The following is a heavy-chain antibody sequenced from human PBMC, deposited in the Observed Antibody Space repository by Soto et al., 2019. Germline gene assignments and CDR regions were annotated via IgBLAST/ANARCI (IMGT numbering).Heavy chain of an antibody. Sequence: GGSMRLPCVASAFTFSDYAMSWVRQAPGKGLEWVPAISGSGGTTYYADSVKGRFTISRDNSKNTMYLQVNSMRAEDTAIYYGAQVINSGWYLVYWGQGTLVRISS. CDR2: ISGSGGTT. D-gene: IGHD6-19*01. CDR1: AFTFSDYA. J-gene: IGHJ4*02. V-gene: IGHV3-23*01. CDR3: AQVINSGWYLVY.